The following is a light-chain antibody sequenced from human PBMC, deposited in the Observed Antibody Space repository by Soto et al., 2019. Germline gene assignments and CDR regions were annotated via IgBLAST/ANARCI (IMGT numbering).Light chain of an antibody. CDR1: RNIGSW. V-gene: IGKV1-12*02. CDR3: QQANSFPFT. J-gene: IGKJ3*01. CDR2: AAS. Sequence: DIQMTQSPSSVSASIGERVTITCRARRNIGSWLAWYQQKPGRAPTLLIYAASSLQSGVPSRFSGSGSGTDFTLTITILQAEDSATYFCQQANSFPFTFGPGTRVDIK.